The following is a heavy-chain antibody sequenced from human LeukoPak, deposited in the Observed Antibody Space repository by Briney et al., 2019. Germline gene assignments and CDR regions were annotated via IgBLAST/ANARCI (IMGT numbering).Heavy chain of an antibody. CDR1: GGSISSYY. CDR2: ICYSGST. Sequence: PSETLSLTCTVSGGSISSYYWSWLRQPPGKGLEWIGYICYSGSTNYNPSLKRRVTISVDTSKNQFSLKLSSVTAADTAVYYCARVARMGGVVKGAFDIWGQGTMVTVSS. V-gene: IGHV4-59*01. CDR3: ARVARMGGVVKGAFDI. J-gene: IGHJ3*02. D-gene: IGHD3-3*01.